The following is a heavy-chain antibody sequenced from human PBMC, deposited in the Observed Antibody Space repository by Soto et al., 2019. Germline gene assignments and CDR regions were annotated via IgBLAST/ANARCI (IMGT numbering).Heavy chain of an antibody. J-gene: IGHJ4*02. D-gene: IGHD6-19*01. Sequence: EVQLLESGGGLVQPGGSLRLSCAASGVTFSTYAMSWVRQAPGKGLEWVSAISRSGGSTYYADSVKGRFTVSRDNPENMLYLQMNSQRAEDTAVYFCAKGSASTYYFDSWGQGTLVTVSS. CDR2: ISRSGGST. CDR1: GVTFSTYA. V-gene: IGHV3-23*01. CDR3: AKGSASTYYFDS.